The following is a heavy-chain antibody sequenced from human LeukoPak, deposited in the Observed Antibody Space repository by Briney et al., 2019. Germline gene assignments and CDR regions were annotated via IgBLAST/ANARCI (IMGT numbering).Heavy chain of an antibody. CDR2: IYTSGST. V-gene: IGHV4-59*10. J-gene: IGHJ5*02. D-gene: IGHD6-19*01. CDR3: ARGSSGWYVWFDP. CDR1: GGSFSGYY. Sequence: SSETPSLTCAVYGGSFSGYYWSWIRQPAGKGLEWIGRIYTSGSTNYNPSLKSRVTISVDTSKNQFSLKLSSVTAADTAVYYCARGSSGWYVWFDPWGQGTLVTVSS.